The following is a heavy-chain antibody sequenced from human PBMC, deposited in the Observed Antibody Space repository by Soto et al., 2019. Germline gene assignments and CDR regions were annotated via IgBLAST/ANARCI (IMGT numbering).Heavy chain of an antibody. V-gene: IGHV4-34*01. D-gene: IGHD3-10*01. CDR3: ARGMVRGVTYYYYYGMDV. Sequence: QVQLQQWGAGLLKPSETLSLTCAVYGGSFSGYYWSWIRQPPGKGLEWIGEINHSGSTNYNPSLKRRVTISVDTSKNQFSLKLSSVTAADTAVYYCARGMVRGVTYYYYYGMDVWGQGTTVTVSS. CDR2: INHSGST. CDR1: GGSFSGYY. J-gene: IGHJ6*02.